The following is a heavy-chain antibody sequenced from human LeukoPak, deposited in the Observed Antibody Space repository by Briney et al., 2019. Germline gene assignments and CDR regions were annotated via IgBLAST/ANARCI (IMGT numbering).Heavy chain of an antibody. CDR2: INPNSGGT. CDR3: ARGRARRGWKLSASDAFDI. Sequence: ASVKVSCKASGYTFTGYYMHWVRQAPGQGLEWMGWINPNSGGTNYAQKFQGRVTMTRNTSISTAYMELSSLRSEDTAVYYCARGRARRGWKLSASDAFDIWGQGTMVTVSS. D-gene: IGHD1-26*01. V-gene: IGHV1-2*02. J-gene: IGHJ3*02. CDR1: GYTFTGYY.